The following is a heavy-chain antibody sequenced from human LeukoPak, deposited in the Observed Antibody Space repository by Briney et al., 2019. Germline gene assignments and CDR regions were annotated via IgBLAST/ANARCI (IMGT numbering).Heavy chain of an antibody. J-gene: IGHJ6*02. CDR2: INPNSGGT. Sequence: ASVKVSCKASGYTFTGYYMHWVRQAPGQGLEWMGWINPNSGGTNYAQKFQGWVTMTRDTSISTAYMELSRLRSDDTAVYYCAREDGAYCSGGSCSGGMDVWGQGTTVTVSS. CDR1: GYTFTGYY. D-gene: IGHD2-15*01. V-gene: IGHV1-2*04. CDR3: AREDGAYCSGGSCSGGMDV.